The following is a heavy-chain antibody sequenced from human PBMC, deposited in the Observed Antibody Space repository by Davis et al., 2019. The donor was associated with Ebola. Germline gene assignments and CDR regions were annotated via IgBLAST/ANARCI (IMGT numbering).Heavy chain of an antibody. D-gene: IGHD4-17*01. J-gene: IGHJ4*02. Sequence: PGGSLTLSCAASGFTFSCSTMHWVSQASGKGMAWVGRIRSKANSYATAYAASVKGRFTISRDDSKNMAYLQMNSLKSEDTAVDYCSSTPVTLDYWGQGTLVTVSS. V-gene: IGHV3-73*01. CDR3: SSTPVTLDY. CDR2: IRSKANSYAT. CDR1: GFTFSCST.